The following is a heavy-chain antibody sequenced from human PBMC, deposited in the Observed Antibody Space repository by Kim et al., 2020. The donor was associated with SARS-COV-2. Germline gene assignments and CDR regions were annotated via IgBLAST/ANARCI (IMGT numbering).Heavy chain of an antibody. J-gene: IGHJ4*02. D-gene: IGHD3-22*01. CDR2: ISYDGSNK. Sequence: GGSLRLSCAASGFTFSSYAMHWVRQAPGKGLEWVAVISYDGSNKYYVDSVKGRFTISRDNSKNTLYLQMNSLRAEDTAVYYCAREAITMIVVVNQPYDYWGQGTLVTVSS. CDR3: AREAITMIVVVNQPYDY. CDR1: GFTFSSYA. V-gene: IGHV3-30*04.